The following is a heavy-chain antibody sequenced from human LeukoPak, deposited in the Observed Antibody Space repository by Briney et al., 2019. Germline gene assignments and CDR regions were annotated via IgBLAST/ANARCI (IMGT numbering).Heavy chain of an antibody. D-gene: IGHD6-19*01. J-gene: IGHJ4*02. CDR3: ARRSGPRYSSGWSDLDY. CDR1: GGSISSYY. V-gene: IGHV4-59*01. CDR2: IYYSGST. Sequence: SETLSLTCTVSGGSISSYYWSWIRQPPGKGLEWIGYIYYSGSTNYNPSLKSRVTISVDTSKNQFSLKLSSVTAADTAVYYCARRSGPRYSSGWSDLDYWGQGTLVTVSS.